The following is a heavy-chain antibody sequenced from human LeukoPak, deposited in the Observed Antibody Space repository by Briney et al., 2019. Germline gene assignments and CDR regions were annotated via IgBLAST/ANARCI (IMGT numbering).Heavy chain of an antibody. Sequence: SETQSLICTVSGGSINSSCYYWGWIRQPPGKGLEWIGSIYYSGSTYYNPSLKSRVTISVDTSKNQFSLELRSVTAADTAVYYCARSVEMATVVYWYFDLWGEGRLVTVSS. V-gene: IGHV4-39*01. CDR3: ARSVEMATVVYWYFDL. CDR2: IYYSGST. D-gene: IGHD5-24*01. CDR1: GGSINSSCYY. J-gene: IGHJ2*01.